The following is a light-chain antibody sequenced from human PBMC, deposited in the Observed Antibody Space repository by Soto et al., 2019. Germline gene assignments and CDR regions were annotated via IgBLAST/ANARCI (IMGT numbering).Light chain of an antibody. V-gene: IGLV4-60*03. CDR2: LEGSGSY. J-gene: IGLJ3*02. Sequence: QSVLTKSSSASASLGSSVKLTCTLSSGHSSYIIAWHQQQPGKAPRYLMKLEGSGSYNKGSGVPDRFSGSSSGADRYLTISTLQSADEADYYCETWDSNTRVFGGGTKLTVL. CDR3: ETWDSNTRV. CDR1: SGHSSYI.